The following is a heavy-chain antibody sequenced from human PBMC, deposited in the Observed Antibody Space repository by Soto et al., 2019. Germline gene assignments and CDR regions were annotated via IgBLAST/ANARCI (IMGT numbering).Heavy chain of an antibody. Sequence: GASVKISCKGSGYSFTSYWIGWVRQMPGKGLEWIGIIYPGDSDTRYSPSFQGQVTISADKSISTAYLQWSSLKASDTAMYYCARPSDYGDYVEAFDIWGQGTMVTVSS. CDR1: GYSFTSYW. V-gene: IGHV5-51*01. D-gene: IGHD4-17*01. CDR2: IYPGDSDT. CDR3: ARPSDYGDYVEAFDI. J-gene: IGHJ3*02.